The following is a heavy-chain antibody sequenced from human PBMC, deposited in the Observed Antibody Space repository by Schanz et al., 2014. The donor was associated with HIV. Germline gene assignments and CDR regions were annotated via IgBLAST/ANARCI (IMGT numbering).Heavy chain of an antibody. CDR3: ARPDYDFWVDV. CDR1: GFRFSSHA. Sequence: VQLVESGGGVVQPGRSLRLSCAVSGFRFSSHAMTWVRQAPGKGPEWVSYINTNSNTKNYADSVKGRFTISRDNAKNSLYLQMNSLRAEDTAVYYCARPDYDFWVDVWGQGTTVTVSS. D-gene: IGHD3-3*01. J-gene: IGHJ6*02. CDR2: INTNSNTK. V-gene: IGHV3-48*04.